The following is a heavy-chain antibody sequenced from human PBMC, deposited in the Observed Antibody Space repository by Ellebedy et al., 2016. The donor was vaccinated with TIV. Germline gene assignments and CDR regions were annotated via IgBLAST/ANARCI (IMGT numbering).Heavy chain of an antibody. D-gene: IGHD3-10*01. CDR2: IRSKANSYAT. CDR3: TRHQPGELSGLGAFDI. Sequence: GESLKISCAASGFTFSDSALHWVRQASGKGLEWVGRIRSKANSYATAYAASVKGRFTISRDDSKNTAYLQMDSLKSEDTAVYSCTRHQPGELSGLGAFDIWGQGTMVTVSS. V-gene: IGHV3-73*01. CDR1: GFTFSDSA. J-gene: IGHJ3*02.